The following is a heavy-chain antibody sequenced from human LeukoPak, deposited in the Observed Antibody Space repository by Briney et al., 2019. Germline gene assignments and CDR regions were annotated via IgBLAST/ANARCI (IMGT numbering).Heavy chain of an antibody. D-gene: IGHD3-16*01. CDR1: GFTFSNYA. CDR3: AKRVFGSSFDP. V-gene: IGHV3-23*01. J-gene: IGHJ5*02. Sequence: GGSLRLSCAASGFTFSNYAMSWVRQAPGKGLEWVSAISGSGGSTYYADSVKGRFTISRDNSKNTLYLQMNSLGAEDTAVYYCAKRVFGSSFDPWGQGTLVTVSS. CDR2: ISGSGGST.